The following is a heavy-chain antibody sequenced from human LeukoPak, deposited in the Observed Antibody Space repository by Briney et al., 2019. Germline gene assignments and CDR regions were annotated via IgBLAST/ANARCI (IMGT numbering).Heavy chain of an antibody. J-gene: IGHJ4*02. CDR2: IRYDGINK. CDR1: GFLFSTYG. D-gene: IGHD2-8*01. Sequence: GGSLRLSCAASGFLFSTYGMHWVRQAPGKGLEWAAFIRYDGINKYYAASVKGRFTISRDNAKNSVYLQMNSLRGEDSAVYYCARDVEGPLPFVCTNGVCPDFDYWGQGILVAVSS. CDR3: ARDVEGPLPFVCTNGVCPDFDY. V-gene: IGHV3-30*02.